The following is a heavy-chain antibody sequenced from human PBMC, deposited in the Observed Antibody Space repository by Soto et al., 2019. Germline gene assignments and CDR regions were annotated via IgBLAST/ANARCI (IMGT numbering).Heavy chain of an antibody. CDR1: GGTFSSYA. CDR2: IIPIFGTA. D-gene: IGHD3-22*01. J-gene: IGHJ4*02. CDR3: ARVLWYYDSSGYYFDY. Sequence: GASVKVSCKASGGTFSSYAISWVRQAPGQGLEWMGGIIPIFGTANYAQKFQGRVTITADESTSTAYMELSSLRSEDTAVYYCARVLWYYDSSGYYFDYWGQGTLVTVSS. V-gene: IGHV1-69*13.